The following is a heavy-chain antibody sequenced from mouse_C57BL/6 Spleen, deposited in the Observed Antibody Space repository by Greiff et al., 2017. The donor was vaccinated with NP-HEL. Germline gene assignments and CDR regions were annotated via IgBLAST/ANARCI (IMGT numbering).Heavy chain of an antibody. V-gene: IGHV14-3*01. J-gene: IGHJ2*01. CDR1: GFNIKNTY. CDR2: IDPANGNT. CDR3: ARSDTTVVAGFDY. Sequence: EVQLQQSVAELVRPGASVKLSCTASGFNIKNTYMHWVKQRPEQGLEWIGRIDPANGNTKNAPKFQGKATINADTSSNTAYLQLISLTSEDTAIYYCARSDTTVVAGFDYLGQGTTLTVSS. D-gene: IGHD1-1*01.